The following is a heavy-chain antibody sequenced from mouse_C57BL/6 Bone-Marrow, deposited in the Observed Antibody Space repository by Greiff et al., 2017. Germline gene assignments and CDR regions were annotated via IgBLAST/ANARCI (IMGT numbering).Heavy chain of an antibody. V-gene: IGHV1-52*01. CDR2: IDPSDSET. J-gene: IGHJ4*01. CDR3: ARSGYGYAMDY. D-gene: IGHD1-1*01. Sequence: QVQLQQPGAELVRPGSSVKLSCKASGYTFTSYWMHWVKQRPIQGLEWIGNIDPSDSETNYNQKFKDKATLTVDKSSSTAYMQLSSLTSEDSEFYYGARSGYGYAMDYWGQGTSVTVSS. CDR1: GYTFTSYW.